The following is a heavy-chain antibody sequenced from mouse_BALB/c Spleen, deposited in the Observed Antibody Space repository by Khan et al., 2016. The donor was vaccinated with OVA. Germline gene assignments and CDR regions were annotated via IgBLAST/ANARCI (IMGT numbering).Heavy chain of an antibody. V-gene: IGHV1-52*01. CDR2: IDPYDSET. Sequence: QVQLKQSGAELVRPGASVKLSCEASGYTFTSYWMNWVKQSPEQGLGWIGRIDPYDSETHYNQNFKDKAILTVDKSSSTAYMQLSSLTSEDSAVYFCARNPFAYWGQGTLVTVSA. CDR1: GYTFTSYW. CDR3: ARNPFAY. J-gene: IGHJ3*01.